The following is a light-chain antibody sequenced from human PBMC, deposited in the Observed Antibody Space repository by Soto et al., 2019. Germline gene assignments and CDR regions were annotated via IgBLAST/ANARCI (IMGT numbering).Light chain of an antibody. V-gene: IGLV2-23*01. CDR3: CSYVGSTTSYV. CDR1: STDVGSYNF. CDR2: EGS. J-gene: IGLJ1*01. Sequence: QSALTQPASVSGSPGQSITISCTGTSTDVGSYNFVSWYQQHPGKAPKLMIYEGSKRPSGVSNRFSGSKSGDTASLTISGLQAEDEADYYCCSYVGSTTSYVFGTGTKLTVL.